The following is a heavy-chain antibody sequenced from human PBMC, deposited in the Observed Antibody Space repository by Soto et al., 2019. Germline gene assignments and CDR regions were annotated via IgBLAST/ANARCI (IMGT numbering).Heavy chain of an antibody. CDR1: GGSISSYY. D-gene: IGHD6-6*01. J-gene: IGHJ6*02. CDR2: IYYSGST. CDR3: ARGHGEQLGWGMDV. Sequence: QVQLQESGPGLVKPSETLSLTCTVSGGSISSYYWSWIRQPPGKGLEWIGYIYYSGSTNYNPSLKSRVTISVDTSKNQFSLKLSSVTAADTAVYYCARGHGEQLGWGMDVWGQGTTVTVSS. V-gene: IGHV4-59*01.